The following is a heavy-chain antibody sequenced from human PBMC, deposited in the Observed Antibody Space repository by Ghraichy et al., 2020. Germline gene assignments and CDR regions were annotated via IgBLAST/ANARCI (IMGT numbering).Heavy chain of an antibody. J-gene: IGHJ3*02. D-gene: IGHD2-2*01. CDR1: GFTFSSYA. CDR2: ISGSGGST. Sequence: GGSLRLSCAVSGFTFSSYAMSWVRQAPGKGLEWVSAISGSGGSTYYADSVKGRFTISSDNSKNTLYLQMNSLRAEDTAVYYCAKDRRDYYIVVVPAPPAAFEIWGLGTMVTVSS. CDR3: AKDRRDYYIVVVPAPPAAFEI. V-gene: IGHV3-23*01.